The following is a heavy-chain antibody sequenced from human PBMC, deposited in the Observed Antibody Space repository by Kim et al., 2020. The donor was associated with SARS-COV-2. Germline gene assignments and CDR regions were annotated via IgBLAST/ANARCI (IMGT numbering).Heavy chain of an antibody. V-gene: IGHV3-48*04. CDR2: IAGSGDPI. Sequence: GGSLRLSCVASGFDFDNFNMDWVRQAPGKGLEWILNIAGSGDPIYYGSSFKGRFVGSRDNAKNTLHVQMNNVTVDDTAVYYCARGPRGGTIDWHFDLWGHGTLVTVS. J-gene: IGHJ2*01. CDR3: ARGPRGGTIDWHFDL. D-gene: IGHD2-15*01. CDR1: GFDFDNFN.